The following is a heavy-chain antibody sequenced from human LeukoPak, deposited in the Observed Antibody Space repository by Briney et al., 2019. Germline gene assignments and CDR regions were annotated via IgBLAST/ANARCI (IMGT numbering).Heavy chain of an antibody. CDR2: INPSGGST. D-gene: IGHD3-22*01. CDR1: GYTFTSYY. V-gene: IGHV1-46*01. CDR3: ASSGDGPSTSSGYYYGYFDL. Sequence: GASVKVSCKASGYTFTSYYMHWVRQAPGQGLEWMGIINPSGGSTSYAQKFQGRVTMTRDTSTSTVYMELSSLRSEDTAVYYCASSGDGPSTSSGYYYGYFDLWGRGTLVTVSS. J-gene: IGHJ2*01.